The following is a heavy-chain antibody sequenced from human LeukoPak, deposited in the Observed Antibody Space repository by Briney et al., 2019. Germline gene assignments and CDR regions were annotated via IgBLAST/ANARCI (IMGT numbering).Heavy chain of an antibody. CDR2: IDPSDSYT. Sequence: GGSLRLSCKGSGYSFSSYWINWVRQMPGKGLEWMGRIDPSDSYTNYNPSFQGHVTISADKSISTAYLQWSSLMASDTAMYYCARGVMIRGVRYYFDYWGQGTLVTVSS. V-gene: IGHV5-10-1*01. CDR1: GYSFSSYW. J-gene: IGHJ4*02. CDR3: ARGVMIRGVRYYFDY. D-gene: IGHD3-10*01.